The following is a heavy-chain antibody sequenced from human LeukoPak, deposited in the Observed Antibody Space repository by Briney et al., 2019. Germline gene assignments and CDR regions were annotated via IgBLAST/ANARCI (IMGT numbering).Heavy chain of an antibody. CDR3: AKDMYRGDLVVRGDFGI. Sequence: PGGSLRLSCSASGFPFSSYAVSWVRQAPGKGLEWVSTISGSGGSAYYADSVKGRFTISRDNYKNTVYLQMNSLRTEDTAVYYCAKDMYRGDLVVRGDFGIWGQGTMVTVSS. D-gene: IGHD2-15*01. CDR2: ISGSGGSA. J-gene: IGHJ3*02. CDR1: GFPFSSYA. V-gene: IGHV3-23*01.